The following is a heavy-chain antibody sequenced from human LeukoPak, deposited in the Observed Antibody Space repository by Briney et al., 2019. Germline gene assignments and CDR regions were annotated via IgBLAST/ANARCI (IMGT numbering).Heavy chain of an antibody. CDR3: FTELYHYDILTDNEVMAI. V-gene: IGHV3-23*01. Sequence: GGSLRLSCAASGFTFSSYAMSWVRQAPGKGLEWVSIIIGSGVATYYADSVKGRFTISRDNSKNTLYLQMNSLKTEDAAVYYCFTELYHYDILTDNEVMAIWGQGTMVTVSS. CDR1: GFTFSSYA. J-gene: IGHJ3*02. D-gene: IGHD3-9*01. CDR2: IIGSGVAT.